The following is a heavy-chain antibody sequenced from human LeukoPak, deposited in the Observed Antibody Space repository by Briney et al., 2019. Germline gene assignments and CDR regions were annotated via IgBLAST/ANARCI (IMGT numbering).Heavy chain of an antibody. CDR3: ARAPSITMVRGVMGRSNYYYYMDV. D-gene: IGHD3-10*01. Sequence: ASVKVSCKASGYTFTSYGISWVRQAPGQGLEWMGWISTYNGDTNYEQKFQGRLTMTTEKSTSTGYMELRSLRSDDTAVYYCARAPSITMVRGVMGRSNYYYYMDVWGKGTTVTISS. V-gene: IGHV1-18*01. CDR1: GYTFTSYG. J-gene: IGHJ6*03. CDR2: ISTYNGDT.